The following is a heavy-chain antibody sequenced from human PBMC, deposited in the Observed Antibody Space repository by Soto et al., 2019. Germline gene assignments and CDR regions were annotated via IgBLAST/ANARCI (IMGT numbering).Heavy chain of an antibody. J-gene: IGHJ4*02. V-gene: IGHV3-23*01. Sequence: PGGSLRLSCAASGFTFSSYAMSWVRQAPGKGLEWVSAISGSGGSTYYADSVKGRFTISRDNSKNTLYLQMNSLRAEDTAVYYCAKDQLTETIFGVVTFDYWGQGTLVTVSS. CDR1: GFTFSSYA. CDR3: AKDQLTETIFGVVTFDY. CDR2: ISGSGGST. D-gene: IGHD3-3*01.